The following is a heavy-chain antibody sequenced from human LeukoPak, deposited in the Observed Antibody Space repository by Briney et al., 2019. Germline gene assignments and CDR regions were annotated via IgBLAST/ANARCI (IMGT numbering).Heavy chain of an antibody. J-gene: IGHJ3*02. V-gene: IGHV3-11*01. D-gene: IGHD2-2*01. CDR3: ARHDQVSTSSPKFNDAFDI. Sequence: GGSLRLSCAASGFTLTDYYMSWIRQAPGKGLEWVSYISSSGNTIYYADSVKGRFTISRDNAKNSLYLQMNSLRAEDTAVYYCARHDQVSTSSPKFNDAFDIWGQGTMVTVSS. CDR2: ISSSGNTI. CDR1: GFTLTDYY.